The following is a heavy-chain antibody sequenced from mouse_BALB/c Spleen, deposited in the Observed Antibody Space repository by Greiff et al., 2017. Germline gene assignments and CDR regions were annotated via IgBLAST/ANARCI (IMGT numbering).Heavy chain of an antibody. CDR1: GYSITSGYS. J-gene: IGHJ4*01. Sequence: EVQLQESGPDLVKPSQSLSLTCTVTGYSITSGYSWHWIRQFPGNKLEWMGYIHYSGSTNYNPSLKSRISITRDTSKNQFFLQLNSVTTEDTATYYCARGGDIYYGNSYAMDYWGQGTSVTVSS. D-gene: IGHD2-1*01. CDR2: IHYSGST. V-gene: IGHV3-1*02. CDR3: ARGGDIYYGNSYAMDY.